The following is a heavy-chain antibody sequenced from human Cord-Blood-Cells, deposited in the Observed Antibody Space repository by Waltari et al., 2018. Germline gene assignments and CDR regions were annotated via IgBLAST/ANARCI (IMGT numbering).Heavy chain of an antibody. D-gene: IGHD6-13*01. CDR2: TYYRSKWYN. Sequence: QVQLQQSGPGLVKPSQTPSPTCAIPGDSASSHRSACNWIRQSPSRGLEWLGRTYYRSKWYNDYAVSVKSRITINPDTSKNQFSLQLNSVTPEDTAVYYCARDSRIAALDYWGQGTLVTVSS. CDR1: GDSASSHRSA. CDR3: ARDSRIAALDY. V-gene: IGHV6-1*01. J-gene: IGHJ4*02.